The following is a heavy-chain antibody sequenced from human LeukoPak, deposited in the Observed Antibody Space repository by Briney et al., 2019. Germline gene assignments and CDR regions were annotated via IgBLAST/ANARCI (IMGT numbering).Heavy chain of an antibody. CDR2: IYTSEST. J-gene: IGHJ4*02. Sequence: SETLSLTCTVSGGSVNTYYWSWIRQPPGKGLGWIGYIYTSESTDYNPALKSRVTISVDSSKNQFSLKLTSVTAADTAVYYCARRLNPGYSTGWYYFDSWGQGTLVTVSS. CDR3: ARRLNPGYSTGWYYFDS. D-gene: IGHD6-19*01. CDR1: GGSVNTYY. V-gene: IGHV4-4*09.